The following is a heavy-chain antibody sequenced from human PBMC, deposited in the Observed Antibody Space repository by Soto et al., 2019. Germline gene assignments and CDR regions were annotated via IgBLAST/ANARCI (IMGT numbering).Heavy chain of an antibody. J-gene: IGHJ4*02. Sequence: EVQLLESGGDLVQPGGSVRLSCAASGFTLSNYVMTWVRQAPGKGLEWVSSISHSGGNTYYADSVKARFTISRDISKNTLYLQMNGLRADDKAVYFCAKELDSGSYTNFDYWGEGTLVTVSS. CDR1: GFTLSNYV. V-gene: IGHV3-23*01. CDR2: ISHSGGNT. D-gene: IGHD1-26*01. CDR3: AKELDSGSYTNFDY.